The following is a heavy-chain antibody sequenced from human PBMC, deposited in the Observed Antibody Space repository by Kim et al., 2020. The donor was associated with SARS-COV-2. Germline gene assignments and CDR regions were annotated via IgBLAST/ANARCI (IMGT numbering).Heavy chain of an antibody. J-gene: IGHJ4*02. CDR2: IYYSGST. D-gene: IGHD3-10*01. CDR3: ARVISEGMVRGVIGFDY. V-gene: IGHV4-31*03. Sequence: SETLSLTCTVSGGSISSGGYYWSWIRQHPGKGLEWIGYIYYSGSTYYNPSLKSRVTISVDTSKNQFSLKLSSVTAADTAVYYCARVISEGMVRGVIGFDYWGQGTLVTVSS. CDR1: GGSISSGGYY.